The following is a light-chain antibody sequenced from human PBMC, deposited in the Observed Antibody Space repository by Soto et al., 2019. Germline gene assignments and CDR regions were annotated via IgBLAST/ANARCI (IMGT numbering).Light chain of an antibody. CDR3: SSNTSGSTVV. J-gene: IGLJ2*01. V-gene: IGLV2-14*01. CDR1: SSDVGGYNY. Sequence: QSALTQPASVSGSPGQSITISCTGTSSDVGGYNYVSWYQQHLGQAPKLIIYDVSNRPSGVSNRSAGSKSVNTSSLTISGLQVEEEADYYCSSNTSGSTVVFGGGTKVTVL. CDR2: DVS.